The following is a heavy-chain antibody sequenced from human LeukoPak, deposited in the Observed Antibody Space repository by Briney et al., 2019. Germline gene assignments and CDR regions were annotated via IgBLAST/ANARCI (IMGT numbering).Heavy chain of an antibody. CDR2: ISYDGSNK. CDR1: GFTFSSYA. Sequence: GGSLRLSCAASGFTFSSYATHGGRQAPGKGLEWVAVISYDGSNKYYADSVKGRFTISRDNSKNTLYLQMNSLRAEDTAVYYCARDQQWLVGFDYWGQGTLVTVSS. D-gene: IGHD6-19*01. J-gene: IGHJ4*02. CDR3: ARDQQWLVGFDY. V-gene: IGHV3-30-3*01.